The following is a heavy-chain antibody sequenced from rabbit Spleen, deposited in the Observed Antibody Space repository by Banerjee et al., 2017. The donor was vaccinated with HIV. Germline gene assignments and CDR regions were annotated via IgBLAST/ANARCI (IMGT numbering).Heavy chain of an antibody. CDR1: GFSLSSYD. CDR2: IDAGSGTT. CDR3: ARDFSGVIGWNFNL. Sequence: QEQLEESGGDLVKPEGSLTLTCKVSGFSLSSYDMSWVRQAPGKGLEWIGCIDAGSGTTYYANWAKGRFTISKTSSTTVTLQMTSLTGADTATYFCARDFSGVIGWNFNLWGPGTLVTVS. J-gene: IGHJ4*01. D-gene: IGHD1-1*01. V-gene: IGHV1S45*01.